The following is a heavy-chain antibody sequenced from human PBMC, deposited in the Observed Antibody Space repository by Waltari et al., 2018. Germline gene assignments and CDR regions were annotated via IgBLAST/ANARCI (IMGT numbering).Heavy chain of an antibody. Sequence: EVQLVESGGGLVQPGGSLRLSCAASGFTFSSYWMSWVRQAPGKGRDGVANIKQDGSEKYYVDSVKGRFTISRDNAKNSLYLQMNSLRAEDTAVYYCARPLEWLLLGCDYWGQGTLVTVSS. D-gene: IGHD3-3*01. J-gene: IGHJ4*02. CDR1: GFTFSSYW. CDR2: IKQDGSEK. V-gene: IGHV3-7*01. CDR3: ARPLEWLLLGCDY.